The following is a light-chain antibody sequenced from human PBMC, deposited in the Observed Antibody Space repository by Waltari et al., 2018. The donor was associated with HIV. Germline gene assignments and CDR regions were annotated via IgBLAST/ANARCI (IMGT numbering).Light chain of an antibody. CDR3: QQFYTTPYT. CDR1: PSVLHSSNNKNY. V-gene: IGKV4-1*01. CDR2: WTS. Sequence: DIVMTQTPDSLAVSLGERATINFTSSPSVLHSSNNKNYLSWYQQKPRQPPKLLIYWTSLRGSGVPDRFSASGSGTDFTLTISSLQAEDVAVYYCQQFYTTPYTFGQGTKLEI. J-gene: IGKJ2*01.